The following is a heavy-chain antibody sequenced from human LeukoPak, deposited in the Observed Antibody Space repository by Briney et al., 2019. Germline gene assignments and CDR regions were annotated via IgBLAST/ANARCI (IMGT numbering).Heavy chain of an antibody. CDR3: ARGQLRTDAFDI. D-gene: IGHD1-26*01. Sequence: PGGSLRLSCAASGFTFSSYAMHWVRQAPGKGLEWVAVISYDGSNKYYADSVKGRFTISRDNSKNTLYLQMNSLRAEDTAVYCCARGQLRTDAFDIWGQGTMVTVSS. J-gene: IGHJ3*02. CDR2: ISYDGSNK. V-gene: IGHV3-30-3*01. CDR1: GFTFSSYA.